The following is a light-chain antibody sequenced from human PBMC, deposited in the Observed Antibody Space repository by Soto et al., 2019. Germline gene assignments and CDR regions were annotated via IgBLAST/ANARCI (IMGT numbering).Light chain of an antibody. J-gene: IGKJ1*01. V-gene: IGKV3-11*01. CDR1: QSISSF. CDR3: QQRTAGLWT. Sequence: ELVVTQSQATLSFSPGERATLSGRVRQSISSFLAGYQQKPGQAPRLLIYDGFNRATGIPARFSGSGYGTGFTLTISSLEPEDFAVNYCQQRTAGLWTFRQGTRVDIQ. CDR2: DGF.